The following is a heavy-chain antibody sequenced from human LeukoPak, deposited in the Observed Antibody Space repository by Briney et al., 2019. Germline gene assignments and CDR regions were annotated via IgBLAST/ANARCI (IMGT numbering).Heavy chain of an antibody. J-gene: IGHJ4*02. D-gene: IGHD3-22*01. CDR2: IYYSGST. CDR1: GGSISSSSYY. CDR3: ARDGVYNYYDSSGYPRYFDY. Sequence: SETLSLTCTVSGGSISSSSYYWGWIRQPPGKGLEWIGSIYYSGSTYYNPSLKSRVTISVDTSKNQFSLELSSVTAADTAVYYCARDGVYNYYDSSGYPRYFDYWGQGTLVTVSS. V-gene: IGHV4-39*07.